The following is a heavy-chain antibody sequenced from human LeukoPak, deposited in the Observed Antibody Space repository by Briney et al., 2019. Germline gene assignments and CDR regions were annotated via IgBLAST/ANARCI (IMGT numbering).Heavy chain of an antibody. V-gene: IGHV4-30-2*01. Sequence: SQTLSLTCTVSGGSISSGGYYWSWIRQPPGKGLEWIGYIYHSGSTYYNPSLKSRVTISVDRSKNQFSLKLSSVTAADTAVYYCASLTSTWTYPRDWGQGILVTVSS. D-gene: IGHD2/OR15-2a*01. CDR2: IYHSGST. CDR1: GGSISSGGYY. J-gene: IGHJ4*02. CDR3: ASLTSTWTYPRD.